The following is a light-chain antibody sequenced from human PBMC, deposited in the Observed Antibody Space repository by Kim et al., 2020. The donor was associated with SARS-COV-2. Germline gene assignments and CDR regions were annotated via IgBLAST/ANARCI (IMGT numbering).Light chain of an antibody. V-gene: IGLV2-14*03. J-gene: IGLJ1*01. CDR2: DVT. CDR3: SSYASSRILYV. CDR1: SSDVGAYNY. Sequence: QSALTQPASVSGSPGQSITISCTGTSSDVGAYNYVSWYQQHPGKAPKLMIYDVTDRPSGVSNRFSGSKSGNTASLTISGLQAEDEADYYCSSYASSRILYVFGTGTKVTVL.